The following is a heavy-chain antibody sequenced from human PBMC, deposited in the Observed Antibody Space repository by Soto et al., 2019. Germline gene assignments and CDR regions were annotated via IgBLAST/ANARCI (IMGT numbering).Heavy chain of an antibody. CDR2: ISSSSSYI. J-gene: IGHJ6*02. Sequence: GGSLRLSCAASGLTFSSYEMNWVRQAPGKGLEWVSSISSSSSYIYYADSVKGRFTISRDNAKNSLYLQMNSLRAEDTAVYYCARDRSPLRRIVVVVAAPRYYGMDVWGQGTTVTVSS. V-gene: IGHV3-21*01. CDR1: GLTFSSYE. CDR3: ARDRSPLRRIVVVVAAPRYYGMDV. D-gene: IGHD2-15*01.